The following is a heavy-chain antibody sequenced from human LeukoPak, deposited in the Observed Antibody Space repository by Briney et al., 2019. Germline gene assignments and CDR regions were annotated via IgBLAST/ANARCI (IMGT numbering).Heavy chain of an antibody. CDR3: ARGGLTYYYDSSGYYYPDY. CDR1: GFTFSSYG. CDR2: IWYDGSNK. D-gene: IGHD3-22*01. J-gene: IGHJ4*02. Sequence: PGRSLRLSCAASGFTFSSYGMHWVRQAPGKGLEWVAVIWYDGSNKYYADSVKGRFTISRDNSKNTLYVQMNSLRAEDTAVYYCARGGLTYYYDSSGYYYPDYWGQGTLVTVSS. V-gene: IGHV3-33*01.